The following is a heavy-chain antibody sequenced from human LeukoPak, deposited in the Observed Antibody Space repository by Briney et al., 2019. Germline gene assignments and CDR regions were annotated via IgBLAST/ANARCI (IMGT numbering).Heavy chain of an antibody. CDR1: GYTFTSYA. V-gene: IGHV1-3*01. Sequence: ASVKVSCKASGYTFTSYAMHWVRQAPGQRLEWMGWINAGNGNTKYSQKFQGRVTITRDTSASTAYMELSSLRSEDTAVYYCARGDCGSTSCYVGGWFDPWGQGTLVTVSS. D-gene: IGHD2-2*01. CDR2: INAGNGNT. J-gene: IGHJ5*02. CDR3: ARGDCGSTSCYVGGWFDP.